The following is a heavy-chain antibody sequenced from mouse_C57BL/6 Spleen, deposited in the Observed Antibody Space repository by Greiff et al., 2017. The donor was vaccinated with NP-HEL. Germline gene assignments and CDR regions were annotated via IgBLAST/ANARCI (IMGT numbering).Heavy chain of an antibody. CDR1: GFSLTSYG. CDR2: IWGVGST. Sequence: VKVIESGPGLVAPSQSLSITCTVSGFSLTSYGVDWVRQSPGKGLEWLGVIWGVGSTNYNSALKSRLSISKDISKSQVFLKMNSLQTDDTAMYYCASFDGNYGFSYWGQGTLVTVSA. J-gene: IGHJ3*01. D-gene: IGHD2-1*01. V-gene: IGHV2-6*01. CDR3: ASFDGNYGFSY.